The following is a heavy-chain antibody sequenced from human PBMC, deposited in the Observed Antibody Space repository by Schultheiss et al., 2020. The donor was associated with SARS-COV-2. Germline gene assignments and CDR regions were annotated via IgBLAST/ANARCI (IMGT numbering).Heavy chain of an antibody. J-gene: IGHJ5*02. CDR2: IIPIFGTA. Sequence: KISCKASGGTFSSYAISWVRQAPGQGLEWMGGIIPIFGTANYAQKFQGRVTITADESTSTAYMELSSLRSEDTAVYYCARHIETAEVKWFDPWGQGTLVTVSS. V-gene: IGHV1-69*01. CDR1: GGTFSSYA. D-gene: IGHD3-22*01. CDR3: ARHIETAEVKWFDP.